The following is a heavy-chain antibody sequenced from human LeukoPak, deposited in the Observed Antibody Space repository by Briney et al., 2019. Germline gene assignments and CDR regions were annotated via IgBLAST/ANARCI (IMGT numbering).Heavy chain of an antibody. CDR1: GFRFDDHG. V-gene: IGHV3-20*04. CDR3: AGGDRNGWYFDY. J-gene: IGHJ4*02. Sequence: PGGTLRLSCEASGFRFDDHGMSWVRQVPGKGLEWVSGINWNGASTGYGDSVKGRFTISRDNAKNSLYLQMNSLRAEDTALYYCAGGDRNGWYFDYWGQGILVTVSS. CDR2: INWNGAST. D-gene: IGHD6-19*01.